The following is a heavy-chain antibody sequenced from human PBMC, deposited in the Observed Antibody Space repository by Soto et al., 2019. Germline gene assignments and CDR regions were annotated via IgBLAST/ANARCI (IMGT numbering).Heavy chain of an antibody. CDR2: IRSKAYGGTT. J-gene: IGHJ6*02. D-gene: IGHD4-17*01. CDR1: GFTFGDYA. V-gene: IGHV3-49*03. Sequence: GGSLRLSCTASGFTFGDYAMSWFRQAPGKGLEWVGFIRSKAYGGTTEYAASVKGRFTISRDDSKSIAYLQMNSLKTEDTAVYYCTRAQPDYGDKDNYYYYGMDVWGQGTTVTVSS. CDR3: TRAQPDYGDKDNYYYYGMDV.